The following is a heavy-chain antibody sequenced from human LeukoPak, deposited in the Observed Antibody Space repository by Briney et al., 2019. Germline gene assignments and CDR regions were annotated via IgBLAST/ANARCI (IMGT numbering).Heavy chain of an antibody. CDR1: GGFLSSYY. J-gene: IGHJ6*03. CDR2: IHYSGST. CDR3: ARTTMVRGTYYMDV. V-gene: IGHV4-59*01. D-gene: IGHD3-10*01. Sequence: SETLSLTCTVSGGFLSSYYWTWIRQPPGKGLEWIGYIHYSGSTNYNASLKSRVTISVDTSKNQFSLKLSSVTAADTAVYYCARTTMVRGTYYMDVWGKGTTVTVSS.